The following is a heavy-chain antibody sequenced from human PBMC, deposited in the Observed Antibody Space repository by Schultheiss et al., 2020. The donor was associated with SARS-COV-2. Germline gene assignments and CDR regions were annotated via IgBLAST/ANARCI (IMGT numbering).Heavy chain of an antibody. CDR1: GYTFTGYY. J-gene: IGHJ5*02. Sequence: ASVKVSCKASGYTFTGYYMHWVRQAPGQGLEWMGWINPNSGGTNYAQKFQGRVTMTRDTSISTAYMELSRLRSDDTAVYYCARCSQGGSGWFDPWGQGTLVTVSS. D-gene: IGHD6-19*01. V-gene: IGHV1-2*02. CDR2: INPNSGGT. CDR3: ARCSQGGSGWFDP.